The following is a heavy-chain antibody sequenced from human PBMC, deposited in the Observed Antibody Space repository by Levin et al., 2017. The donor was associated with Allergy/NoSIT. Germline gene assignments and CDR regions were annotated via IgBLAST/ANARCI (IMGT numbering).Heavy chain of an antibody. CDR1: GYNFATYW. CDR3: ARLDGSYYEGPKFDN. CDR2: IYPGDSDA. D-gene: IGHD1-26*01. V-gene: IGHV5-51*01. Sequence: GESLKISCKASGYNFATYWIGWVRQMPGKGLEWMGLIYPGDSDARYSPSFQGQVTFSADTSISTAYLQWSSLKASDIAMYYCARLDGSYYEGPKFDNWGQGTLVTVSS. J-gene: IGHJ4*02.